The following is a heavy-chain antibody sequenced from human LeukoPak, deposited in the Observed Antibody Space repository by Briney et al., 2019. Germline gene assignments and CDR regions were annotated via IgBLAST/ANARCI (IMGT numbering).Heavy chain of an antibody. CDR1: GFTLSNAW. CDR3: TTETARYCSSTSCYDFDY. J-gene: IGHJ4*02. V-gene: IGHV3-15*01. CDR2: IKSKTDGGTT. Sequence: GGSLRLSCAASGFTLSNAWMSWVRQAPGKGLEWVGRIKSKTDGGTTDYAAPVKGRFTISRDDSKNTLYLQMNSLKTEDTAVYYCTTETARYCSSTSCYDFDYWGQGTLVTVSS. D-gene: IGHD2-2*01.